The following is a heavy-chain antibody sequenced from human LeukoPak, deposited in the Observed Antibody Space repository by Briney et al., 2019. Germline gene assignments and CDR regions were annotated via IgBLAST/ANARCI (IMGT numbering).Heavy chain of an antibody. CDR1: GSTFSNAW. CDR3: ATYDSSTGNLDY. J-gene: IGHJ4*02. Sequence: GGSLRLSCAASGSTFSNAWMSWVRQAPGKGLEWVANIKQDGSEKYYVDSVKGRFTTSRDNAKNSLYLQMNSLRAEDTAVYYCATYDSSTGNLDYWGQGTLVTVSS. V-gene: IGHV3-7*01. CDR2: IKQDGSEK. D-gene: IGHD3-10*01.